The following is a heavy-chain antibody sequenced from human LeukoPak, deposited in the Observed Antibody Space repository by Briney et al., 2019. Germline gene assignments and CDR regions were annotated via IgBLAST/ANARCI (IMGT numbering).Heavy chain of an antibody. CDR2: ISGSGGST. J-gene: IGHJ4*02. CDR1: GFIVTGNY. V-gene: IGHV3-23*01. Sequence: GGSLRLSCAASGFIVTGNYMNWVRQAPGKGLEWVSAISGSGGSTYYADSVKGRFTISRDNSKNTLYLQMNSLRAEDTAVYYCAKDLEGFWSALVDYWGQGTLVTVSS. D-gene: IGHD3-3*01. CDR3: AKDLEGFWSALVDY.